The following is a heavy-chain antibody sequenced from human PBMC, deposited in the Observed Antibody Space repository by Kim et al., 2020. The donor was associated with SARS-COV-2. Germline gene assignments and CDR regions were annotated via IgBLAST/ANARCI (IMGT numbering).Heavy chain of an antibody. CDR1: GFTFSSYS. Sequence: GGSLRLSCAASGFTFSSYSMNWVRQAPGKGLEWVSSISSSSSYIYYADSVKGRFTISRDNAKNSLYLQMNSLRAEDTAVYYCARDDPNSSSWYLWFDPWGQGTLVTVSS. V-gene: IGHV3-21*01. CDR2: ISSSSSYI. J-gene: IGHJ5*02. CDR3: ARDDPNSSSWYLWFDP. D-gene: IGHD6-13*01.